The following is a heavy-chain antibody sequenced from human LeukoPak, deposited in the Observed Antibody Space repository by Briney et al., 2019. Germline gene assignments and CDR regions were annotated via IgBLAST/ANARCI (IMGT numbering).Heavy chain of an antibody. CDR1: GFTVSSNY. CDR2: IYSGGST. CDR3: ARDRATGLTSE. J-gene: IGHJ4*02. Sequence: SGGSLRLSCAASGFTVSSNYMSWVRQAPGKGLEWVSVIYSGGSTYYADSVKGRFTISRDNSKNTLYLQMNSLRAEDTAVYYCARDRATGLTSEWGQGTLVTVSS. V-gene: IGHV3-66*01. D-gene: IGHD1-14*01.